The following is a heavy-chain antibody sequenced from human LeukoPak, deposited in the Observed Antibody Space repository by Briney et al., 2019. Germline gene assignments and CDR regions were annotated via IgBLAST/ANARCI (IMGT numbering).Heavy chain of an antibody. J-gene: IGHJ5*02. CDR2: IYTSGST. CDR1: GGSISSYY. D-gene: IGHD1-26*01. CDR3: ASDRRVRSRNWFDP. Sequence: PSETLSLTCTVSGGSISSYYWSWIRQPAGKGLEWIGRIYTSGSTNYNPSLKSRVTMSVDTSKNQFSLKLSSVTAADTAVYYCASDRRVRSRNWFDPWGQGTLVTVSS. V-gene: IGHV4-4*07.